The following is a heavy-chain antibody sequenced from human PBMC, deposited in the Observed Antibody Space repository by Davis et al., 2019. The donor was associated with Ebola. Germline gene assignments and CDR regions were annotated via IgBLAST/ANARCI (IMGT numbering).Heavy chain of an antibody. CDR3: AKSYDSSGYYYPDY. CDR2: ISYDGSNK. D-gene: IGHD3-22*01. CDR1: GFTFSSYA. J-gene: IGHJ4*02. V-gene: IGHV3-30-3*01. Sequence: GGSLRLSCAASGFTFSSYAMHWVRQAPGKGLEWVAVISYDGSNKYYADSVKGRFTISRDNSKNTLYLQMNSLRAEDTAVYYCAKSYDSSGYYYPDYWGQGTLVTVSS.